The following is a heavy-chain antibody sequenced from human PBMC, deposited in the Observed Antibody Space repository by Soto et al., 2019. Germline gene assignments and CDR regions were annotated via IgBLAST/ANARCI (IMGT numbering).Heavy chain of an antibody. Sequence: VQLQESGPGLVRPSGTLSLTCAVSGASISSGNWWSWVRQSPGKGLEWIGEIYHSGSTNHNPSLKSRVIISVDKSRNQFSLQLSSVTAADTAVYFCASHRGNTFGPYDDWGQGTQVTVSS. CDR3: ASHRGNTFGPYDD. V-gene: IGHV4-4*02. CDR1: GASISSGNW. CDR2: IYHSGST. J-gene: IGHJ4*01. D-gene: IGHD3-16*01.